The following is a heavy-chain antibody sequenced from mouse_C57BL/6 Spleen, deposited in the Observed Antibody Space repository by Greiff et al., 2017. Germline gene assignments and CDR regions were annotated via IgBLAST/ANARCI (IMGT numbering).Heavy chain of an antibody. V-gene: IGHV1-15*01. CDR2: IDPETGGT. CDR1: GYTFTDYE. CDR3: TRGYGKAFDY. Sequence: LQESGAELVRPGASVTLSCKASGYTFTDYEMHWVKQTPVHGLEWIGAIDPETGGTAYNQKFKGKAILTADKSSSTAYMELRSLTSEDSAVYYCTRGYGKAFDYWGQGTTLTVSS. J-gene: IGHJ2*01. D-gene: IGHD1-1*01.